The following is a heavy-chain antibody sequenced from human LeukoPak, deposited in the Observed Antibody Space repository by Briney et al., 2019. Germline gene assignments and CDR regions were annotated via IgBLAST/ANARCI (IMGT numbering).Heavy chain of an antibody. CDR2: IYTSGST. CDR3: ARDGDSSGWYGGFDY. Sequence: SETLSLTCTVSGGSISSYYWSWVRQPTGKGLEWVGRIYTSGSTNYHPSLKSRVAMSVDTSKNQFSLKLSSVTAADTAVYYCARDGDSSGWYGGFDYWGREPWSPSPQ. D-gene: IGHD6-19*01. V-gene: IGHV4-4*07. CDR1: GGSISSYY. J-gene: IGHJ4*02.